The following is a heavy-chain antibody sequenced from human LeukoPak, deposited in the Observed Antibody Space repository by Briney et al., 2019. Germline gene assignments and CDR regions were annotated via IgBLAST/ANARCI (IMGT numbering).Heavy chain of an antibody. V-gene: IGHV3-23*01. CDR1: GFTFSSYV. Sequence: GGSLRLSCAASGFTFSSYVMDWVRQAPGKGLEWVSGISGSGGSTYYADSVKGGFTISRDNSNNTFYLQMNSLRAEDTAIYYCAKEPRNWGQGTLVTVSS. CDR2: ISGSGGST. CDR3: AKEPRN. J-gene: IGHJ4*02.